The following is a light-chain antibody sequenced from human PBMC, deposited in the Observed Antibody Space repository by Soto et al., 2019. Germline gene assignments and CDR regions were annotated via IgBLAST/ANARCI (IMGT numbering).Light chain of an antibody. CDR1: SSDVGSYNL. CDR2: EGS. Sequence: QSALTRPASVSGSPGQSITISCTGTSSDVGSYNLVSGYQQHPGKAPKLMIYEGSKRPSGVSNRFSGSKSGNTASLTISGLQAEDEADYYCCSYAGSYVFGTGTKLTVL. CDR3: CSYAGSYV. J-gene: IGLJ1*01. V-gene: IGLV2-23*01.